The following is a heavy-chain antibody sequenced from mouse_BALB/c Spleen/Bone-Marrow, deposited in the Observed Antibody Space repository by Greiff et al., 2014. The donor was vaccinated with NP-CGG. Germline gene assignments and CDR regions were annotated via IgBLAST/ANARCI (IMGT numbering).Heavy chain of an antibody. D-gene: IGHD1-1*01. Sequence: DLVKPGASVKQSCKASGYTFTSYWINWIKQRPGQGLEWIGRIAPGSGSTYYNEMFKGKATLTVDTSSSTAYIQLSSLSSEDSAVYFCARFPFYYGSSFYYFDYWGQGTTLTVSS. CDR3: ARFPFYYGSSFYYFDY. CDR2: IAPGSGST. V-gene: IGHV1S41*01. J-gene: IGHJ2*01. CDR1: GYTFTSYW.